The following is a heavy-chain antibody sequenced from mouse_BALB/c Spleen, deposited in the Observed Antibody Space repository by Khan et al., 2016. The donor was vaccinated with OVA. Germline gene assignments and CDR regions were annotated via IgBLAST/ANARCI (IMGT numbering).Heavy chain of an antibody. V-gene: IGHV1S56*01. J-gene: IGHJ3*01. D-gene: IGHD1-1*02. CDR2: IYPGNVNT. CDR3: ARAGYGAFAY. Sequence: QVQLKESGPELVKPGASVRISCKASGYTFTSYFIHWVKQRPGQGLEWIGWIYPGNVNTEYNERFTGQATLTADKSSRTAYMKHSSLTAEDSAVYFCARAGYGAFAYWGQGTLVTVSA. CDR1: GYTFTSYF.